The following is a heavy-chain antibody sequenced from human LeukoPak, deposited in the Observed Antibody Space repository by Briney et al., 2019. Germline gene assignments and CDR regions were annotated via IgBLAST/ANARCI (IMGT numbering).Heavy chain of an antibody. CDR3: AREVEFWGDYYYMDV. D-gene: IGHD3-16*01. CDR2: IIPIFGTA. J-gene: IGHJ6*03. CDR1: GGTFSSYA. Sequence: SSVKVSCKAPGGTFSSYAISWVRQAPGQGLEWMGGIIPIFGTANYAQKFQGRVTITADESTSTAYMELSSLRSEDTAVYYCAREVEFWGDYYYMDVWGKGTTVTVSS. V-gene: IGHV1-69*01.